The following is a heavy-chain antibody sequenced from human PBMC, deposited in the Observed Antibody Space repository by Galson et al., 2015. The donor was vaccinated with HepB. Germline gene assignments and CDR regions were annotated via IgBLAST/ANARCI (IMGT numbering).Heavy chain of an antibody. CDR3: AKSHDLDQLFGRLNDY. J-gene: IGHJ4*02. Sequence: SLRLSCAASGFTFTTYAMSWVRQAPGKGLEWFSTISGSGGSTYYADSVKGRFTISRDNSKNTLYLQMNSLRAEDTAVYYCAKSHDLDQLFGRLNDYYGQGTLVTVSS. CDR2: ISGSGGST. CDR1: GFTFTTYA. D-gene: IGHD6-6*01. V-gene: IGHV3-23*01.